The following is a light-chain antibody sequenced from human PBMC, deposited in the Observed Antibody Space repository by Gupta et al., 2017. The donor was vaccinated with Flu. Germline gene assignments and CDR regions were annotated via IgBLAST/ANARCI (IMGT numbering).Light chain of an antibody. J-gene: IGLJ3*02. CDR3: QVWDNSSDNRWV. Sequence: HTARSTCGGNNIGSNSVHCYQQKPGHAPGLFIYDDMEWRSGSPERVSGSDSGTTSTVTITSVDAGEEADYYCQVWDNSSDNRWVFGGGTKLTVL. CDR2: DDM. CDR1: NIGSNS. V-gene: IGLV3-21*02.